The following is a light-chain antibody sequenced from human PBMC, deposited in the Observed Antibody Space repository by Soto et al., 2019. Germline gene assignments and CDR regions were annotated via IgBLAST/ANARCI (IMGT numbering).Light chain of an antibody. CDR1: QTISSN. CDR3: QQGYNSPIT. CDR2: AAS. J-gene: IGKJ5*01. Sequence: DIQMTQSPSSLSASVGDRVTITCRASQTISSNLNWYQQKPGKAPKLLIYAASNLQSGVPSRFSGRGSGTDFTLTISSLQPEDFATYYCQQGYNSPITVGLGTRREIK. V-gene: IGKV1-39*01.